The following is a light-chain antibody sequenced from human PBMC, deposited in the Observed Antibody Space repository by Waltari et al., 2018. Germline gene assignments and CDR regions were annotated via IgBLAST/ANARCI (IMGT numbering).Light chain of an antibody. CDR1: SSDVGSYNL. CDR3: CSYAASTISWV. J-gene: IGLJ3*02. CDR2: DDT. V-gene: IGLV2-23*01. Sequence: QSAPTQPASVSESPGQSITIPCTGTSSDVGSYNLVSWYQQHPGKAPNLIIYDDTKRPSGVSNRFSGSKSGNTASLTISGLQAEDEADYYCCSYAASTISWVFGGGTKLTVL.